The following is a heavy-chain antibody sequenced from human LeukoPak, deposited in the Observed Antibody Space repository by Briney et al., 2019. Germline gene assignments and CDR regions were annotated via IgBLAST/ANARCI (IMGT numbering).Heavy chain of an antibody. CDR3: ARNEYSISSSPYYSYMDV. J-gene: IGHJ6*03. CDR2: IIPIFGTA. V-gene: IGHV1-69*05. CDR1: GGTFSSYA. Sequence: SVKVSCKASGGTFSSYAISWVRQAPGQGLEWMGGIIPIFGTANYAQKFQGRVTITTDESTSTAYMELSSLRSEDTAVYYCARNEYSISSSPYYSYMDVWGKGTTVTVSS. D-gene: IGHD6-6*01.